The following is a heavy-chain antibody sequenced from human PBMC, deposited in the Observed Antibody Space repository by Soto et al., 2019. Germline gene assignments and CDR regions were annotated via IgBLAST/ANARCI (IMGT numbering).Heavy chain of an antibody. V-gene: IGHV4-30-4*01. J-gene: IGHJ5*02. CDR3: ARGVPDYGGNELWFDP. CDR1: GGSISSGDGY. D-gene: IGHD2-15*01. CDR2: TYYSGST. Sequence: QVHLQESGPGLVKPSQTLSLTCTVSGGSISSGDGYWSWIRQPPGKGLGWIGDTYYSGSTYYNTSLKGRVTISVDTSKNQFSLKLSSVTAADTAVYYCARGVPDYGGNELWFDPWGQGTLVTVSS.